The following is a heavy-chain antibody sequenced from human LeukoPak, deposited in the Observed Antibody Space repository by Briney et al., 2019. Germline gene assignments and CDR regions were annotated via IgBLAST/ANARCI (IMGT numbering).Heavy chain of an antibody. CDR2: ISGSGGST. J-gene: IGHJ3*02. V-gene: IGHV3-23*01. Sequence: SGGSLRLSCAASGFTFSSYAMSWVRQAPGKGLEWVSAISGSGGSTYYADSVKGRFTISRDNSKNTLYLQMNSLRAEDTAVYYCAKDRLTMIVVAEGAFDIWGQGTMVTVSS. D-gene: IGHD3-22*01. CDR1: GFTFSSYA. CDR3: AKDRLTMIVVAEGAFDI.